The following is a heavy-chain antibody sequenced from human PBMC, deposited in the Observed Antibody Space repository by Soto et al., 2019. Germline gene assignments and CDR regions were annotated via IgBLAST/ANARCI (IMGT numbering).Heavy chain of an antibody. D-gene: IGHD3-10*01. CDR3: ARDQYYYGSGSYPYYYYGMDV. Sequence: QVRLVESGGGLVKPGGSLRLSCAASGFTFSDYYMSWIRQAPGKGLEWVSYISSSGSTIYYADSVKGRFTISRDNAKNSLYLQMNSLRAEDTAVYYCARDQYYYGSGSYPYYYYGMDVWGQGTTVTVSS. CDR2: ISSSGSTI. CDR1: GFTFSDYY. J-gene: IGHJ6*02. V-gene: IGHV3-11*01.